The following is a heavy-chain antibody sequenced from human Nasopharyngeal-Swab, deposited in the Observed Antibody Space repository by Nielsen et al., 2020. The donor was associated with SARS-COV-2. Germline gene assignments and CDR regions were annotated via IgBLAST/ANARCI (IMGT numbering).Heavy chain of an antibody. CDR2: IYAGDTT. Sequence: GGSLRLSCAASGFAVSTNFLTWVRQAPGRGLEWVSVIYAGDTTHYADSVKGRFAISKDDSKNTLYLQMNSLRAEDTALYFCARVGGATVPLSTSDIWGTGTMVTVSS. J-gene: IGHJ3*02. CDR3: ARVGGATVPLSTSDI. V-gene: IGHV3-53*01. D-gene: IGHD1-26*01. CDR1: GFAVSTNF.